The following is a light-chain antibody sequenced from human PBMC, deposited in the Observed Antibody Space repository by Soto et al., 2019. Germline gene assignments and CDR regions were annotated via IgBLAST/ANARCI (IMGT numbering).Light chain of an antibody. Sequence: QSALTQPRSVSGSPEQSVTISCTGTSSDVGGYNYVSWYQQHPGTAPKLMIYDVSMRPSGVPDRFSGSKSGNTASLTISGLQAEDEADYYCCSYAGSYTLYVFGTGTKLTVL. CDR3: CSYAGSYTLYV. CDR1: SSDVGGYNY. CDR2: DVS. V-gene: IGLV2-11*01. J-gene: IGLJ1*01.